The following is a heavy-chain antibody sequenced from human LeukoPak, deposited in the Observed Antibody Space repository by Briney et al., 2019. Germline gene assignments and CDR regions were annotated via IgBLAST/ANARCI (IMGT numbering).Heavy chain of an antibody. J-gene: IGHJ4*02. D-gene: IGHD3-10*01. V-gene: IGHV3-23*01. CDR1: GLTFSSYA. CDR3: TKEISMVRVSTTTLFDY. CDR2: ISGSGGST. Sequence: GGSLRLSGAASGLTFSSYAMSWVRQAPGKGLEWVSGISGSGGSTSYADSVKGRFSISRDNSKNTLDLQMNSLRAEDTAVYYCTKEISMVRVSTTTLFDYWGQGTLATVSS.